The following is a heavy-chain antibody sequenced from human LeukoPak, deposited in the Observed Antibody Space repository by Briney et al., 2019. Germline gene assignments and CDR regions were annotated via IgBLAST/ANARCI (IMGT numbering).Heavy chain of an antibody. CDR1: GGTFSSYA. Sequence: SVKVSCKASGGTFSSYAISWVRQAPGQGLEWMGRIIPILGIANYAQEFQGRVTITADKSTSTAYMELSSLRSEDTAVYYCARGWYSSGSSYYYGMDVWGQGTTVTVSS. V-gene: IGHV1-69*04. CDR2: IIPILGIA. D-gene: IGHD6-19*01. J-gene: IGHJ6*02. CDR3: ARGWYSSGSSYYYGMDV.